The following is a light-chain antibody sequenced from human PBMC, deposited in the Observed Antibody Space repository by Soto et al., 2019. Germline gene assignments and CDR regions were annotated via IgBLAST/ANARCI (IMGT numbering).Light chain of an antibody. V-gene: IGLV2-11*01. CDR3: CSYAGGPEV. Sequence: QSALTQPRSVSGSPGQSVTISCTGTSSDVGGYKYVSWYQQKPGKAPKLIIYGVSRWPSGVPNRLSGSKSGNRASLTISGLQAEDEGDYYCCSYAGGPEVFGTGTKLTVL. CDR2: GVS. CDR1: SSDVGGYKY. J-gene: IGLJ1*01.